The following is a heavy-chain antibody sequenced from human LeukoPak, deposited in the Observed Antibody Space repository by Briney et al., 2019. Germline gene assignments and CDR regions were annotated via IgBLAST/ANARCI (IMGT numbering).Heavy chain of an antibody. Sequence: SGGSLRLSCASSGFTFSNAWMSWVRQAPGKGLEWVGRIKSKTDGGTTDYAAPVKGRFTISRDDSKNTLYLQINSLKTEDTAVYYCTTDRFREFLFVYWGQGTLVTVSS. D-gene: IGHD3-10*01. V-gene: IGHV3-15*01. CDR1: GFTFSNAW. CDR2: IKSKTDGGTT. J-gene: IGHJ4*02. CDR3: TTDRFREFLFVY.